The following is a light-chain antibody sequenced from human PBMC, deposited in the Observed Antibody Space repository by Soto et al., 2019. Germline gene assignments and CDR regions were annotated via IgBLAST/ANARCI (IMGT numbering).Light chain of an antibody. CDR2: GNN. CDR1: KSNIGSVYD. J-gene: IGLJ2*01. V-gene: IGLV1-40*01. Sequence: QSVLTQPPSVSEAPGQRVTISCTGTKSNIGSVYDVHWYQHLPGTAPKLLISGNNNRPSGVPDRFSASKSGTSASLAITGLQAEDEADYYCQSYDSSLSGPVVFGGGTKLTVL. CDR3: QSYDSSLSGPVV.